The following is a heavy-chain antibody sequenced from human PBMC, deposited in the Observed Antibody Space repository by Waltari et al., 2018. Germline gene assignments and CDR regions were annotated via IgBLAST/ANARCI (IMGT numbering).Heavy chain of an antibody. D-gene: IGHD1-26*01. V-gene: IGHV4-34*02. CDR2: ISQSGST. CDR3: ARSARVYELLFPGYYMDV. J-gene: IGHJ6*03. Sequence: QVQLQQWGAGLLKPSETLSLTCGVSGGSFSGYYWQWIRQPPGKGLEWIGEISQSGSTNYNPSLKRRVSMSVDTSNLHFSLRLNSVTAADTAVYYCARSARVYELLFPGYYMDVWGKGTTVTVSS. CDR1: GGSFSGYY.